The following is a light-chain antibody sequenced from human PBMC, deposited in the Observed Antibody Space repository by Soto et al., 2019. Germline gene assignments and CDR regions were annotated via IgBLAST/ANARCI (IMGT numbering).Light chain of an antibody. CDR3: QQYGSSPRT. CDR1: QSVGSSY. J-gene: IGKJ1*01. V-gene: IGKV3-20*01. Sequence: EIVLTQSPGTLSLSPGERATLSCRASQSVGSSYLAWYQQKPGQAPRLLIYGASSRATGIPDRFSGSGSGTDFTLTISRLEPEDFAVYYCQQYGSSPRTFDQGTKVDIK. CDR2: GAS.